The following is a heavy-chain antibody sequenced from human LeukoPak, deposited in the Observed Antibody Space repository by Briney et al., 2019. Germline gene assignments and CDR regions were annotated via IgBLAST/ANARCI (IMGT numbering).Heavy chain of an antibody. Sequence: SETLSLTCAVYGGSFSGYYWGWIRQPPGKGLEWIGSIYDSGSTYYNPSLKSRVTISVDTSKNQFSLKLNSVTAADTAMYYCQSRFLEWLLDYWGQGTLVTVSS. CDR1: GGSFSGYY. V-gene: IGHV4-34*01. J-gene: IGHJ4*02. CDR3: QSRFLEWLLDY. D-gene: IGHD3-3*01. CDR2: IYDSGST.